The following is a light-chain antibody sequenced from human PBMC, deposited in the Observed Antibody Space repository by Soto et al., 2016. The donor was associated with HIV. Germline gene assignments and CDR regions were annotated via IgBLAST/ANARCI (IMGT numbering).Light chain of an antibody. Sequence: SYVLTQPPSVSVAPGKTARITCGGENIGSKSVHWYQQKPGQAPVLVVYDDSDRPSGIPERFSGSNSGNTATLTISRVDIGDEADYYCQVWDSGSDPVVFGGGTKLTVL. J-gene: IGLJ2*01. CDR3: QVWDSGSDPVV. V-gene: IGLV3-21*03. CDR2: DDS. CDR1: NIGSKS.